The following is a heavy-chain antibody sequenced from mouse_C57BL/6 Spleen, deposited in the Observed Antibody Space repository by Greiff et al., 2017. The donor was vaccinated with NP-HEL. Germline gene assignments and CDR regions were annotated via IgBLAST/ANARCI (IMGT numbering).Heavy chain of an antibody. CDR2: IDTSDSET. J-gene: IGHJ2*01. CDR3: ARGGTYYSNSDY. CDR1: GYTFTSYW. Sequence: QVQLQQPGAELVRPGSSVKLSCKASGYTFTSYWMHWVKQRPIQGLEWIGNIDTSDSETHYNQKFKDKATLTVDKSSSTAYMQLSSLTSEDSAVYNCARGGTYYSNSDYWGQGTTLTVSS. D-gene: IGHD2-5*01. V-gene: IGHV1-52*01.